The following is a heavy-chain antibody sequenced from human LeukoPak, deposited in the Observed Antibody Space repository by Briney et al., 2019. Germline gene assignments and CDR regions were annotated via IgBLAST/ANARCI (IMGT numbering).Heavy chain of an antibody. J-gene: IGHJ4*02. CDR1: GFTFSSYE. V-gene: IGHV3-48*03. CDR2: ISSGGNTI. CDR3: AREATAMVSFDY. Sequence: PGGSLRLSCAASGFTFSSYEMNWVRQARGKGLEWLSDISSGGNTIYYADSVKGRFTISRDNAKNSLYLQMNSLRAEDTAVYYCAREATAMVSFDYWGQGTLVTVSS. D-gene: IGHD5-18*01.